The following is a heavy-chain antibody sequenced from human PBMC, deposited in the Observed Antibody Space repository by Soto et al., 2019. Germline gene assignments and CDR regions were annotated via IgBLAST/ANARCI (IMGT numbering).Heavy chain of an antibody. CDR2: INPNSGGT. D-gene: IGHD3-22*01. CDR1: GYTVTGYY. V-gene: IGHV1-2*02. CDR3: ARAPFSYYYDSSSYYYGMDV. J-gene: IGHJ6*02. Sequence: ASVKVSCKASGYTVTGYYIHWVRQARGQGLEWMGWINPNSGGTNYAQKFQGRVTMTRDTSISTAYMELSRLRSDDTAVYYCARAPFSYYYDSSSYYYGMDVWGQGTTVTVSS.